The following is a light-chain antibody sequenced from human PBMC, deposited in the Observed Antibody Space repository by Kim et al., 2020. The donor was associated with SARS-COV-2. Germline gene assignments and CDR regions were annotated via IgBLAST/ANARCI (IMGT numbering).Light chain of an antibody. J-gene: IGKJ2*01. CDR2: DAS. CDR3: QQRKSWPQT. V-gene: IGKV3-11*01. CDR1: QSISSY. Sequence: SLSPGERATLSCRATQSISSYLAWYQQKPGQAPSLLIYDASNRATGIPARFSGSGFGTDFTLTISSLEPEDFAVYYCQQRKSWPQTFGQGTKLEI.